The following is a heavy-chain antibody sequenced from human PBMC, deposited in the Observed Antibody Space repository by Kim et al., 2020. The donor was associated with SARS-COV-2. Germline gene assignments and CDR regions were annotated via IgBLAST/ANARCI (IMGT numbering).Heavy chain of an antibody. Sequence: GGSLRLSCAASGFTFSSYVMHWVRQAPGKGLEWVALISYEGSTQKYTDSVKGRFTVSRDNSKNTLFLQMNSLRPEDTAVYDCARNLVGDTDLGPWGQGTLVTVSS. D-gene: IGHD3-16*01. CDR2: ISYEGSTQ. V-gene: IGHV3-30*03. J-gene: IGHJ5*02. CDR3: ARNLVGDTDLGP. CDR1: GFTFSSYV.